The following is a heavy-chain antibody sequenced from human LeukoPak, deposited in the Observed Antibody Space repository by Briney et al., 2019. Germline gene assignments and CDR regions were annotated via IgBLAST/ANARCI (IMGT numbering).Heavy chain of an antibody. Sequence: GGSLRLSCAASGFTFNSYGMSWVRQAPGKGLEWVSAISDIGGGTYYADSVKGRFTSSRDNSKNTLYLQMNSLRAEDTAVYYCAKNQRGQGEYYYYMDVWGKGTTVTVSS. CDR1: GFTFNSYG. CDR2: ISDIGGGT. J-gene: IGHJ6*03. D-gene: IGHD1-26*01. CDR3: AKNQRGQGEYYYYMDV. V-gene: IGHV3-23*01.